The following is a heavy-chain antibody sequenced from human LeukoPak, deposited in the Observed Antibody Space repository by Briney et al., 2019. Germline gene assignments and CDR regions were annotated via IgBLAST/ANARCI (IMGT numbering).Heavy chain of an antibody. J-gene: IGHJ5*02. CDR2: IYAGDTI. Sequence: GGSLRLSCVVSGFSVSNNYVSWVRLAPGKGLEWVSVIYAGDTIKYADSVKGRFTISRDNAKNTLYLQMNSLRAEDTAVYYCARDGVEFYNWFDPWGQGTLVTVSS. CDR1: GFSVSNNY. V-gene: IGHV3-66*01. D-gene: IGHD2-21*01. CDR3: ARDGVEFYNWFDP.